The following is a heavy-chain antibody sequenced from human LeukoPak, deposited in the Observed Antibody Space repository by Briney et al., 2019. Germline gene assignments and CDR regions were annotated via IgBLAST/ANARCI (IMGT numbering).Heavy chain of an antibody. Sequence: SVTVSCKASGGTFSSYAISWVRQAPGQGLEWMGGIIPIFGTANYAQKFQGRVTITADESTSTAYMELSSLRSEDTAVYYCARDQVPAAIGYYFDYWGQGTLVTVSS. CDR1: GGTFSSYA. V-gene: IGHV1-69*13. CDR3: ARDQVPAAIGYYFDY. CDR2: IIPIFGTA. D-gene: IGHD2-2*01. J-gene: IGHJ4*02.